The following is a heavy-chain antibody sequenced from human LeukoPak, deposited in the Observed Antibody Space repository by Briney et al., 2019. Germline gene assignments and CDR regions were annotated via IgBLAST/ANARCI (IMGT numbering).Heavy chain of an antibody. CDR3: ARDRPSDYYGSGSHFDY. Sequence: SETLSLTCTVSGGSISSSSYYWGWIRQPPGKGLEWIGSIYYSGSTYYNPSLKSRVTISVDTSKNQFSLKLSSVTAADTAVYYCARDRPSDYYGSGSHFDYWGQGTLVTVSS. V-gene: IGHV4-39*07. CDR2: IYYSGST. J-gene: IGHJ4*02. CDR1: GGSISSSSYY. D-gene: IGHD3-10*01.